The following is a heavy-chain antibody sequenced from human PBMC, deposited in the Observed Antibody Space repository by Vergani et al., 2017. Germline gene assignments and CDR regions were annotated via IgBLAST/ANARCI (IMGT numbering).Heavy chain of an antibody. D-gene: IGHD5-12*01. CDR2: IHYSENT. CDR1: FDSIRNLY. Sequence: QVQLQESGPGLVKPSETLSLTCSVSFDSIRNLYCNWIRQPPGKGLEWIGSIHYSENTNYNPSLETRVTISVDTSKNQFSLTLTSVTAADTALYYCASDTHSGQSADRWGQGILVTVTS. J-gene: IGHJ5*02. CDR3: ASDTHSGQSADR. V-gene: IGHV4-59*11.